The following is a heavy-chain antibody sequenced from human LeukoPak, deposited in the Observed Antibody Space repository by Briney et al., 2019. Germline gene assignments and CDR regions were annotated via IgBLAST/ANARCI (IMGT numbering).Heavy chain of an antibody. CDR3: ARDWGVSARPGYMDV. Sequence: SETLSLTCTVSGGSISSYYWSWIPQPAGKGLEWIGYIYYRGSTKYNPSLKSRVTISVDTSKNQFSLRLSSVTAADTAVYYCARDWGVSARPGYMDVWGKGTTVSVSS. V-gene: IGHV4-59*01. CDR1: GGSISSYY. J-gene: IGHJ6*03. CDR2: IYYRGST. D-gene: IGHD6-6*01.